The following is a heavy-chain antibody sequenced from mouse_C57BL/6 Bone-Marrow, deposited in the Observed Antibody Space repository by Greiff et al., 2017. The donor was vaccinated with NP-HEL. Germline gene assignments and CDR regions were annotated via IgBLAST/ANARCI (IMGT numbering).Heavy chain of an antibody. CDR1: GYTFTSYW. Sequence: VQLQESGAELVKPGASVKLSCKASGYTFTSYWMQWVKQRPGQGLEWIGEIDPSDSYTNYNQKFKGKATLTVDTSSSTAYMQLSSLTSEDSAVYYCARRGFYGYFDYWGQGTTLTVSS. CDR3: ARRGFYGYFDY. CDR2: IDPSDSYT. D-gene: IGHD1-1*02. J-gene: IGHJ2*01. V-gene: IGHV1-50*01.